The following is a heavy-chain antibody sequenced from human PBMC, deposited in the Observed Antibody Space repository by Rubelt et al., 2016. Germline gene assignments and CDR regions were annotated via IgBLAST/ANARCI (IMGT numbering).Heavy chain of an antibody. V-gene: IGHV1-18*01. CDR2: ISAYNGNT. CDR1: GYTFTTYG. CDR3: AREAYSGRYPLIDY. Sequence: QVQLVQSGAEVKKPGASVKVSCKASGYTFTTYGINWVRQAPGQGLEWMGWISAYNGNTNHAQKVQGRGTMTAEPSTRTAYMELRSLRSDDTAVYYCAREAYSGRYPLIDYWGQGTLVTVSS. D-gene: IGHD1-26*01. J-gene: IGHJ4*02.